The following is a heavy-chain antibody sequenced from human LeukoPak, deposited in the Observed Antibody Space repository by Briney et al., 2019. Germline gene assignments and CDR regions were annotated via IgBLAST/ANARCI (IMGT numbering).Heavy chain of an antibody. CDR1: GGSISSYY. CDR2: IYYSGST. Sequence: SETLSLTCTVSGGSISSYYWSWIRQPPGKGLEWIGYIYYSGSTNYNPSLKSRVTISVDTSKNQFSLNLSSVTAADTAVYYCARGPLDSGYTYFDYWGQGTLVSVAS. CDR3: ARGPLDSGYTYFDY. J-gene: IGHJ4*02. D-gene: IGHD5-12*01. V-gene: IGHV4-59*12.